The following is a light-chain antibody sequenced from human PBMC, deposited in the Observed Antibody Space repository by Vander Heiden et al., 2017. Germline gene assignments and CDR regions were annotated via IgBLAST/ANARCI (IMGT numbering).Light chain of an antibody. Sequence: QSALTQPPPASGSPGHSVTASCTGTSSDVGGYKYVSWYQQHPGKAPKLMIYEVTKRPSGVPDRFSGSKSGNTASLTVSGLQAEDEADYYCISYAGSNNLVFSGGTKLTVL. J-gene: IGLJ2*01. CDR1: SSDVGGYKY. CDR3: ISYAGSNNLV. CDR2: EVT. V-gene: IGLV2-8*01.